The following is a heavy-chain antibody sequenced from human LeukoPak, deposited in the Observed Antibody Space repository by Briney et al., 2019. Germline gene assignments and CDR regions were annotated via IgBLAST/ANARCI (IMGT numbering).Heavy chain of an antibody. CDR3: AGPTQVAGTYYFDY. V-gene: IGHV4-34*01. J-gene: IGHJ4*02. Sequence: SETLSLTCAVYGGSFSGYYWSWIRQPPGKGLEWIGEINHSGSTNYNPSLKSRVTISVDTSKNQFSLKLSSVTAADTAVYYCAGPTQVAGTYYFDYWGQGTLVTVSS. CDR1: GGSFSGYY. CDR2: INHSGST. D-gene: IGHD6-19*01.